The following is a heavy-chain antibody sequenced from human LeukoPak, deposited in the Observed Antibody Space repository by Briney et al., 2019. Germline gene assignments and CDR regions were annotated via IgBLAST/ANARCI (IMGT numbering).Heavy chain of an antibody. Sequence: PSETLSLTCTISGGSISSYSWCWIRQPPGKGLEWRGYIYYSGSTNDNPSLQSRVTISVETSKNQFYLKLSSVTAADTAVYYCGRDNQVSIDYWGQGPLVTVSS. CDR3: GRDNQVSIDY. CDR2: IYYSGST. V-gene: IGHV4-59*01. J-gene: IGHJ4*02. CDR1: GGSISSYS.